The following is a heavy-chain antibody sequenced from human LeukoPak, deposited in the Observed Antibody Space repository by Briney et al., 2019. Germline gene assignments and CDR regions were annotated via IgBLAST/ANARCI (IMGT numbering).Heavy chain of an antibody. CDR1: GGSISSYY. CDR3: ARDRFPKAPYDYVWGSYRNHDAFDI. V-gene: IGHV4-59*01. Sequence: SETLSLNCTVSGGSISSYYWSWIRQPPGKGLEWIGYIYYSGSTNYNPSLKSRVTISVDTSKNQFSLKLSSVTAADTAVYYCARDRFPKAPYDYVWGSYRNHDAFDIWGQGTMVTVSS. CDR2: IYYSGST. J-gene: IGHJ3*02. D-gene: IGHD3-16*02.